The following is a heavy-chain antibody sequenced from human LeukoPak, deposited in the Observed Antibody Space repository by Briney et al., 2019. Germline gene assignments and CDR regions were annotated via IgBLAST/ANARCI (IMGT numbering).Heavy chain of an antibody. CDR2: IRYDGSNK. Sequence: PGGSLRLSCAGGFPFSDYSMNWIRPAPGKGLEWVAFIRYDGSNKYYADSVKGRFTISRDNSKNTLYLQMNSLRAEDTAVYYCASSGYYSPFDYWGQGTLVTVSS. CDR3: ASSGYYSPFDY. CDR1: FPFSDYS. D-gene: IGHD3-22*01. V-gene: IGHV3-30*02. J-gene: IGHJ4*02.